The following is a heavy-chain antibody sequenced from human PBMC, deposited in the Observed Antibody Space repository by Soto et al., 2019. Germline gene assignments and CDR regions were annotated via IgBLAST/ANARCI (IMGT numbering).Heavy chain of an antibody. CDR1: GFTFSSYW. D-gene: IGHD5-12*01. J-gene: IGHJ4*02. CDR3: ARGGGGPEDGYRGY. CDR2: INSDGSST. Sequence: EVQLVESGGNLVQPGGSLRLSCAASGFTFSSYWMHWVRQAPGKGLVWVSRINSDGSSTTYADSVKGRFTISRDNAKNSWYWKMKVLGAGDRAGYYGARGGGGPEDGYRGYWGQGTLVTVSS. V-gene: IGHV3-74*01.